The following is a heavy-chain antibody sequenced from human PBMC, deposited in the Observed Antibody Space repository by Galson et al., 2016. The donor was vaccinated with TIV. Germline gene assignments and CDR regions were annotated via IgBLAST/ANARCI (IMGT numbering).Heavy chain of an antibody. CDR2: IYYSGRT. J-gene: IGHJ6*01. CDR1: GAPIRDGDSF. Sequence: TLSLTCTVSGAPIRDGDSFWSWIRQSPGKGLEWIGYIYYSGRTFYNPSLKSRISISVDTSKNQFSLKLTSVTAADTAVYYCARKAGYYYYAMDVWGQGNMVTVSS. CDR3: ARKAGYYYYAMDV. V-gene: IGHV4-30-4*01.